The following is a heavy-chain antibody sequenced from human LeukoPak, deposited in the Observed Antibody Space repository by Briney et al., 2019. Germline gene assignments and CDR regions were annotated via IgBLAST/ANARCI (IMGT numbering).Heavy chain of an antibody. V-gene: IGHV4-61*02. CDR1: GGSISSGSYY. Sequence: PSETLSLTCTVSGGSISSGSYYWSWIRQPAGKGLEWIGRIYTSGSTNYNPSLKSRVTISVDTSKNQFSLKLSSVTAADTAVYYCARQSRRPLRGYCSSTSCYNPVYYYYYMDVWGKGTTVTVSS. CDR2: IYTSGST. J-gene: IGHJ6*03. D-gene: IGHD2-2*02. CDR3: ARQSRRPLRGYCSSTSCYNPVYYYYYMDV.